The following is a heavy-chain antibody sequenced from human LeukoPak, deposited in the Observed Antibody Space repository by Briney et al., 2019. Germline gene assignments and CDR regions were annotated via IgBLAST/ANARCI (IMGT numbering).Heavy chain of an antibody. Sequence: ASVKVSCKASGYTFTRYNMDWKRQAPGQGLEWMGIINPSGGTTSYAQKLQGRVTMTRDTSTTTVYMELSRLRFENTAVYYCARGKGGSGWYGGWFDPWGQGTLVTVSS. CDR1: GYTFTRYN. D-gene: IGHD6-19*01. V-gene: IGHV1-46*04. CDR3: ARGKGGSGWYGGWFDP. CDR2: INPSGGTT. J-gene: IGHJ5*02.